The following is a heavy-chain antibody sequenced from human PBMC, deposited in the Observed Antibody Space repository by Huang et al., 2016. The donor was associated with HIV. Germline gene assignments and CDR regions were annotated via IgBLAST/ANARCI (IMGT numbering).Heavy chain of an antibody. CDR3: ARHERWAMVRGVPQWGFDY. D-gene: IGHD3-10*01. J-gene: IGHJ4*02. Sequence: QLQLQESGPGLVKPSEILSLTCTVSGGSISSCSYYWGWIRQPPGKGLEWIGTIYYSWSTDYNPSLKGRVTISVDTSKNQFSLKLSSVTAADTAVYYCARHERWAMVRGVPQWGFDYWGQGTLVTVSS. V-gene: IGHV4-39*01. CDR1: GGSISSCSYY. CDR2: IYYSWST.